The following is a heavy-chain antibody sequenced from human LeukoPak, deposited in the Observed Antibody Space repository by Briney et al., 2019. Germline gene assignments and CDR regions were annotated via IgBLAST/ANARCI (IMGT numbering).Heavy chain of an antibody. J-gene: IGHJ6*03. Sequence: PGGSLRLSCAASGFTFSSYAMNWVRQAPGRGLEWVSGFSGSGGTTYYADSVKGRFTISRDNSKNTLYLQMNSLRAEDTAVYYCXNXNXXTXXXXXXXXXXYXXVXXKG. CDR3: XNXNXXTXXXXXXXXXXYXXV. CDR1: GFTFSSYA. D-gene: IGHD2-8*01. CDR2: FSGSGGTT. V-gene: IGHV3-23*01.